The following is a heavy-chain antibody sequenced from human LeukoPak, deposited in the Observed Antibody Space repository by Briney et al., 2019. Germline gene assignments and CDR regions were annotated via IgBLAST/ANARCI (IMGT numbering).Heavy chain of an antibody. CDR3: SWSAEAD. Sequence: ETLSLTCAVYGGSFSGYYWSWIRQPPGKGLEWVANIKRDGGDKYYLDSVKGRFTISGDNVNNSLYLQMNSLRAEDTAVYYCSWSAEADWGRGTLVTVSS. CDR1: GGSFSGYY. CDR2: IKRDGGDK. V-gene: IGHV3-7*01. D-gene: IGHD3-3*01. J-gene: IGHJ4*02.